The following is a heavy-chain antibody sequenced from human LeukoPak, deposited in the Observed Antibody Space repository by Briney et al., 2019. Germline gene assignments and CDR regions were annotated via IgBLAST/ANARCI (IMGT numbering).Heavy chain of an antibody. CDR1: GFTFSSYG. J-gene: IGHJ4*02. Sequence: PGRSLRLSCAASGFTFSSYGMHWVRQAPGKGLEWLAVIWYDGSNKYYADSVKGRFTISRDNSKNTLYLQMNSLRAEDTAVYYRARADPLNYWGQGTLVTVSS. V-gene: IGHV3-33*01. CDR3: ARADPLNY. CDR2: IWYDGSNK.